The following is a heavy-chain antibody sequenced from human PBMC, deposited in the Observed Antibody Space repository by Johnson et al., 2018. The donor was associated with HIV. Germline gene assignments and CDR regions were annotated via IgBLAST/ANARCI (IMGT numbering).Heavy chain of an antibody. CDR2: ISISGSTI. CDR1: GFTFSDYY. Sequence: QVQLVESGGGLVQPGGCLRLSCAASGFTFSDYYMSWIRQAPGKGLEWVSYISISGSTIYYADSVKGRFTISRDNAKNSLYLQMHSLRAEDTAVYYCARDRTSQRWELLPDDAFDIWGQGTMVTVSS. D-gene: IGHD1-26*01. CDR3: ARDRTSQRWELLPDDAFDI. V-gene: IGHV3-11*04. J-gene: IGHJ3*02.